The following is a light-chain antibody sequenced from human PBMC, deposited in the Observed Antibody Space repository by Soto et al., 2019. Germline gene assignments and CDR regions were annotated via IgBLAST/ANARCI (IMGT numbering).Light chain of an antibody. Sequence: QSVLIQPPSVSGSPGQSVTISCTGTSSDVGSYNLVSWYQQHPGKAPKLMIYEVSKRPSGVSNRFSGSKSGNTASLTISGLQAEDEADYYCCSYAGSSTLVFGTGTKVTVL. J-gene: IGLJ1*01. V-gene: IGLV2-23*02. CDR3: CSYAGSSTLV. CDR1: SSDVGSYNL. CDR2: EVS.